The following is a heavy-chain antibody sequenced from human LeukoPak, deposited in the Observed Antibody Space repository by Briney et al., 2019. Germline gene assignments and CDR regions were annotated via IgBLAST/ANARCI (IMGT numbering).Heavy chain of an antibody. CDR1: GFTFSSYA. CDR3: AKAGAIVVVPAASNWFDP. Sequence: GGSLRLSCAASGFTFSSYAMSWVRQAPGKGLEWVSAISGSGGSTYYADSVKGRFTISRDNSKNTLYLQMNSLRAGDTAVYYCAKAGAIVVVPAASNWFDPWGQGTLVTVSS. V-gene: IGHV3-23*01. J-gene: IGHJ5*02. D-gene: IGHD2-2*01. CDR2: ISGSGGST.